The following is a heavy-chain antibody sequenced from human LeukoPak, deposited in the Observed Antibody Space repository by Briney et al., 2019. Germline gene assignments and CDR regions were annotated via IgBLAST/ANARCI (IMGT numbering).Heavy chain of an antibody. V-gene: IGHV1-24*01. CDR1: GYTLTELS. CDR2: FDPEDGET. D-gene: IGHD5-18*01. CDR3: ATLLLGRGYSHD. Sequence: ASVKVSCKVSGYTLTELSMHWVRQAPGKGLEWMGGFDPEDGETIYAQKFQGRVTMTEDTSTDTAYMELSSLRSEDTAVYYCATLLLGRGYSHDWGQGTLVTVSS. J-gene: IGHJ4*02.